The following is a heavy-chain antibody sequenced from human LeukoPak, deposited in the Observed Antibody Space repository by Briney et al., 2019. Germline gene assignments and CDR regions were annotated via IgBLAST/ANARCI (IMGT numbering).Heavy chain of an antibody. V-gene: IGHV3-7*03. Sequence: QSGGSLRLSCAASGFSFSSYWMSWVRQAPGKGLEWVANIKQDGSDKYYLTSVRGRFTISRDNAKNSLFLQMNSLRVEDTAVYYCARGGGHLDCWGQGTLVTVSS. D-gene: IGHD4-23*01. J-gene: IGHJ4*02. CDR1: GFSFSSYW. CDR3: ARGGGHLDC. CDR2: IKQDGSDK.